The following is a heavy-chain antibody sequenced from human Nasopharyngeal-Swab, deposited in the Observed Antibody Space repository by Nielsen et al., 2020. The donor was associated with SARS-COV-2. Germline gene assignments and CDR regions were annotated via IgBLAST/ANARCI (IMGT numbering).Heavy chain of an antibody. Sequence: WARHAPGHGLGWMGGIIPIFGTTDYAQKFQGTVTITADESTSTVYMELNSLRFEDTAVYYCAKGVRYFDFLPPNTYYYYGLDLWGQGTTVTVSS. V-gene: IGHV1-69*01. D-gene: IGHD3-9*01. J-gene: IGHJ6*02. CDR2: IIPIFGTT. CDR3: AKGVRYFDFLPPNTYYYYGLDL.